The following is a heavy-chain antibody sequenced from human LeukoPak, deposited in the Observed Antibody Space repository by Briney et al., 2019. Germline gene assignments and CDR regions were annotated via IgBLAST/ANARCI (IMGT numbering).Heavy chain of an antibody. V-gene: IGHV3-30*18. D-gene: IGHD4-23*01. CDR3: AKELLDYGGNSAPFDY. CDR1: GFTFSSYG. Sequence: PGGSLRLSCAASGFTFSSYGMHWVRQAPGKGLEWVAVISYDGSNKYYADSVKGRFTISRDNSKNTLYLQMNSLRAEDTAVYYCAKELLDYGGNSAPFDYWGQGTLVTVSS. J-gene: IGHJ4*02. CDR2: ISYDGSNK.